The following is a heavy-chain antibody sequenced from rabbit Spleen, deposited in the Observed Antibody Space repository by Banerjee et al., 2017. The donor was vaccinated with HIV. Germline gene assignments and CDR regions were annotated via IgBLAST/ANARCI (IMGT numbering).Heavy chain of an antibody. D-gene: IGHD4-1*01. V-gene: IGHV1S45*01. CDR3: ARDLAGAVGWNFGW. Sequence: QEQVVESGGGLVQPGGSLALTCKASGFDFSDGHVISWVRQAPGKGLEWIASINSFTGRPVYATWAKGRFTVSKASWTTVTLQMTSLTAADTASYFCARDLAGAVGWNFGWWGQGTLVTVS. CDR1: GFDFSDGHV. J-gene: IGHJ3*01. CDR2: INSFTGRP.